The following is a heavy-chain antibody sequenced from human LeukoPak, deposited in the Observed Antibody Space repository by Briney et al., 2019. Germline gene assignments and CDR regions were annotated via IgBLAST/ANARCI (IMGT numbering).Heavy chain of an antibody. CDR2: IYSSGST. CDR3: ASSVSVYATRDAFDI. J-gene: IGHJ3*02. CDR1: GASINSYY. Sequence: SETLSLTCTVSGASINSYYWSWIRQPPGKGLEWIGYIYSSGSTNYNPSLKSRVTISVDTSKNQFSLKLTSMTAEDTAVYYCASSVSVYATRDAFDIWGQGTMVTVSS. V-gene: IGHV4-59*01. D-gene: IGHD2-8*01.